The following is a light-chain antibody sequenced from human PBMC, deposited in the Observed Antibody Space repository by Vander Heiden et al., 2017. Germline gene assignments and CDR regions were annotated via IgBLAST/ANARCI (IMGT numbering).Light chain of an antibody. Sequence: EIVLTQSPGTLSLSPGERATLSCRASQSVSSSYLAWYQQKPGQAPRLLIYGASSRATGIPDRFSGSGSGTDFTLTISRLEPEDFAVYYCQQCGSAPRYTFGQGIKLGIQ. CDR3: QQCGSAPRYT. J-gene: IGKJ2*01. CDR2: GAS. CDR1: QSVSSSY. V-gene: IGKV3-20*01.